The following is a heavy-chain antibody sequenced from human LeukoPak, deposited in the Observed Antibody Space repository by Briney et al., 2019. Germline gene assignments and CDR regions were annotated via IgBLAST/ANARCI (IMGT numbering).Heavy chain of an antibody. CDR2: IIPIFGTA. D-gene: IGHD3-10*01. J-gene: IGHJ4*02. CDR1: GGTFSSYA. CDR3: ARGGKTYYGSGTPFDY. Sequence: GASVKVSCKASGGTFSSYAISWVRQAPGQGLEWMGGIIPIFGTANYAQKFQGRVTITADESTSTAYMELSSLRSEDTAVYYCARGGKTYYGSGTPFDYWGQGTLVTVSS. V-gene: IGHV1-69*13.